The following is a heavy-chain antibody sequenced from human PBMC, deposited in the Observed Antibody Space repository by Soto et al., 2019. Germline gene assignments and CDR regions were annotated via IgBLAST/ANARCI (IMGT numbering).Heavy chain of an antibody. D-gene: IGHD3-10*01. CDR3: ARPGVSQAWFGAYMAIHI. J-gene: IGHJ3*02. CDR2: IYPGDSDT. Sequence: GESLKISCKGSGYSFTSYWIGWVRQMPGKGLEWMGIIYPGDSDTRYSPSFQGQVTVSADKSISTAYLQWSSLKASDTAMYYCARPGVSQAWFGAYMAIHIWGHGTMLTVSS. V-gene: IGHV5-51*01. CDR1: GYSFTSYW.